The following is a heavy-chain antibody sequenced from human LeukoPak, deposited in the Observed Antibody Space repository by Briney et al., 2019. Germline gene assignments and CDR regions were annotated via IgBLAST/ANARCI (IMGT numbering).Heavy chain of an antibody. Sequence: GGSLRLSCAASGFTFISGWMGWVRQAPGKGLEWVAVISYDGSNKYYADSVKGRFTISRDNSKSTLYLQMNSLRAEDTAVYYCARDPGIDAFDIWGQGTMVTVSS. CDR1: GFTFISGW. V-gene: IGHV3-30-3*01. CDR2: ISYDGSNK. CDR3: ARDPGIDAFDI. J-gene: IGHJ3*02. D-gene: IGHD3-10*01.